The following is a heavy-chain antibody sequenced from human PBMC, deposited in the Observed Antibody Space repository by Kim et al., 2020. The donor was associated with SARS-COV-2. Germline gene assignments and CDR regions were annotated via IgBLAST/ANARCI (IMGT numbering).Heavy chain of an antibody. V-gene: IGHV4-34*01. CDR3: ARVQYYYGSGLDY. D-gene: IGHD3-10*01. Sequence: YNPSLKSRVTISVDTSKNQFSLKLSSVTAADTAVYYCARVQYYYGSGLDYWGQGTLVTVSS. J-gene: IGHJ4*02.